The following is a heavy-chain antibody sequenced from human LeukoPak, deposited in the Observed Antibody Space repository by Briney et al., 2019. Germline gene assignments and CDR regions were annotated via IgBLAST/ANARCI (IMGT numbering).Heavy chain of an antibody. CDR2: INHSGST. D-gene: IGHD2-2*02. V-gene: IGHV4-34*01. Sequence: PSETLSLTYAVYGGSFSGYYWSWIRQPPGKGLEWIGEINHSGSTNYNPSLKSRVTISVDTSKNQFSLKLSSVTAADTAVYYCARGRYCTSTSCYTVWSVNYYYMDVWGKGTTVTVSS. CDR1: GGSFSGYY. CDR3: ARGRYCTSTSCYTVWSVNYYYMDV. J-gene: IGHJ6*03.